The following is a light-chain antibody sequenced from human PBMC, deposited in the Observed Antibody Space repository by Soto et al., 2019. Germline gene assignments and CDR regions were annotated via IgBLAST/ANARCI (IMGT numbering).Light chain of an antibody. V-gene: IGKV1-12*01. J-gene: IGKJ4*01. CDR3: QQANSFPLT. CDR1: QDISNW. Sequence: DIQMTQSPSSVSASVGDRVTITCRASQDISNWLAWYQQKPGKAPKLLIYAASSLQSGVPSRFSGSGSGTDFTIAVSSLQPDDFATYYCQQANSFPLTFGGGTKVEIK. CDR2: AAS.